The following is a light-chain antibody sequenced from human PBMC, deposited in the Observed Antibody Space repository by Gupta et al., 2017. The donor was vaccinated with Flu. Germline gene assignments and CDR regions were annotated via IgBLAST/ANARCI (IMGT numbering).Light chain of an antibody. J-gene: IGLJ2*01. CDR2: EVA. CDR3: SSYAGRNILL. CDR1: SSDIGGYNY. V-gene: IGLV2-8*01. Sequence: QPALTQPPSASGSLGQLVTISCTGSSSDIGGYNYVSWYQQYPGKAPKLMIYEVAKRPSGVPDRFSGSKSGNTASLTVSGLQAEDEAHYYCSSYAGRNILLFGGGTKLTVV.